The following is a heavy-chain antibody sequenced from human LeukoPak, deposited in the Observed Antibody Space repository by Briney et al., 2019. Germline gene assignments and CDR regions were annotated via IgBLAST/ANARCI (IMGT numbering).Heavy chain of an antibody. D-gene: IGHD6-13*01. CDR1: GFTFSSYW. CDR2: INSDVSST. Sequence: PGGSLRLSCAASGFTFSSYWMHWVRQAPGKGLVWVSRINSDVSSTSYADSVKGRFTISRDNAKNTLYLQMNSLRAEDTAVYYCARGIAAADIDYWGQGTLVTVSS. J-gene: IGHJ4*02. CDR3: ARGIAAADIDY. V-gene: IGHV3-74*01.